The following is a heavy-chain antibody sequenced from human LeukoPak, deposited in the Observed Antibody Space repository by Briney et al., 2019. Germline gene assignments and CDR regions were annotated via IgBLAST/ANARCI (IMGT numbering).Heavy chain of an antibody. J-gene: IGHJ6*02. Sequence: GGSLRLSCAASGFTFSDYYMSWIRQAPGKGLEWVSYISSSGSTIYYADSVKGRFTISRDIAKNSLYLQMNSLRAEDTAVYYCARDSTYYDFWSGYYDYYYGMDVWGQGTTVTVSS. CDR1: GFTFSDYY. CDR2: ISSSGSTI. CDR3: ARDSTYYDFWSGYYDYYYGMDV. V-gene: IGHV3-11*01. D-gene: IGHD3-3*01.